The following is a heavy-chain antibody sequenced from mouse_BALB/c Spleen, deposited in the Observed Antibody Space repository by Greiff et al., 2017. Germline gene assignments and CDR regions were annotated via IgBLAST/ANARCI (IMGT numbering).Heavy chain of an antibody. CDR1: GYSFTRGYY. CDR2: ISYDGSN. Sequence: EVKLQESGPGLVTPSQSLSLTCSVTGYSFTRGYYWYWIRQFPGNKLEWMGYISYDGSNNYNPSLTNRISINRDTSKNQFFLMLNSVTTEETTTYHCARYRDVWGEGTTLTVSS. V-gene: IGHV3-6*02. CDR3: ARYRDV. J-gene: IGHJ2*01.